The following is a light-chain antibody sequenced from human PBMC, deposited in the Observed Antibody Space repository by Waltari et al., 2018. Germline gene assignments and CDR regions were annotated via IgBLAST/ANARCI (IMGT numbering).Light chain of an antibody. J-gene: IGKJ5*01. Sequence: EIVLTQSPATLSLSPGERATLSCRASQSVSSYLGWYQQTPGQAPRLLIDDASNRATGIPARFSGSGSGTDFTLTISSLEPEDFAVYYCQQRSDWPPHFGQGTRLEMK. CDR1: QSVSSY. CDR3: QQRSDWPPH. V-gene: IGKV3-11*01. CDR2: DAS.